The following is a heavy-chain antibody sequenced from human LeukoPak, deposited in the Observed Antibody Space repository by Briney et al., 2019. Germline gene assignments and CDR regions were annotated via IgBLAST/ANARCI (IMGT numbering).Heavy chain of an antibody. CDR2: ISGSGGST. CDR1: GFTFSSYA. J-gene: IGHJ5*02. V-gene: IGHV3-23*01. Sequence: GGSLRLSCAASGFTFSSYAMSWVRQAPGKGLEWVSAISGSGGSTYYADSVKGRFTISRDNSKNTLYLQMNSLRAEDTAVYYCAKEGRGRVVPYMYNGFDPWGQGTLVTVSS. D-gene: IGHD2-2*01. CDR3: AKEGRGRVVPYMYNGFDP.